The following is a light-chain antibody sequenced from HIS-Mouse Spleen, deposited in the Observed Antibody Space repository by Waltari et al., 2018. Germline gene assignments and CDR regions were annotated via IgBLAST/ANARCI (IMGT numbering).Light chain of an antibody. V-gene: IGLV3-10*01. CDR1: ALPKNY. J-gene: IGLJ2*01. CDR2: EDS. Sequence: SYELTQPPSVSVSPGQTARITCPGNALPKNYPYWSQQKSGQAPVLVIYEDSKRPSGLPERFSGSSSGTMATLTISGAQVEDEADYYCYSTDSSGNHRVFGGGTKLTVL. CDR3: YSTDSSGNHRV.